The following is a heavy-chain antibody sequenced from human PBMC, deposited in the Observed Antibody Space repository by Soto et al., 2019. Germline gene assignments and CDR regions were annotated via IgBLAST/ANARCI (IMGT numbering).Heavy chain of an antibody. Sequence: RRSLKISSAAYGFSFSSYWMHWVRQAPGKGLVWVSVIYSGGTTYYADSVKGRFIISRDISKNTLYLQMNILRAEDTAVYYCHVYGFCGQGTLVIVSS. V-gene: IGHV3-53*01. CDR3: HVYGF. CDR2: IYSGGTT. D-gene: IGHD4-17*01. J-gene: IGHJ4*02. CDR1: GFSFSSYW.